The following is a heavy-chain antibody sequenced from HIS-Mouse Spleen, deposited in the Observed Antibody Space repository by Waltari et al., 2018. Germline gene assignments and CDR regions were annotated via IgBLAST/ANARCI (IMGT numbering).Heavy chain of an antibody. J-gene: IGHJ1*01. Sequence: QVQLQQWGAGLLKPSETLSLTCAVYGGSFSGDYWSWIRQPPGKGLGWIGEINDSGSTNCNPSLKGRVTISVATSKNQFSLKLSSVTAADTAVYYCARGALRGSYYWGEYFQHWGQGTLVTVSS. CDR1: GGSFSGDY. V-gene: IGHV4-34*01. CDR3: ARGALRGSYYWGEYFQH. CDR2: INDSGST. D-gene: IGHD1-26*01.